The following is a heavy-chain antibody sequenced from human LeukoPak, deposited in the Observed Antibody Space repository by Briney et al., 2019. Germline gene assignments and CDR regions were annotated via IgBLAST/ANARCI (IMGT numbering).Heavy chain of an antibody. Sequence: SETLSLTCAVYGGSFSGYYWSWIRQPPGKGLEWIGEINHSGSTNYNPSLKSRVTISADTSKNQFSLKLSSVTAADTAVYYCARAPIVVVPAAGTGWFDPWGQGTLVTVSS. V-gene: IGHV4-34*01. D-gene: IGHD2-2*01. CDR2: INHSGST. CDR3: ARAPIVVVPAAGTGWFDP. J-gene: IGHJ5*02. CDR1: GGSFSGYY.